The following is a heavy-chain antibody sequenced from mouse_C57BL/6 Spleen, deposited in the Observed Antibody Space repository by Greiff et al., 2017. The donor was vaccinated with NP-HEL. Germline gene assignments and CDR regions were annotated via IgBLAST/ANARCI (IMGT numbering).Heavy chain of an antibody. CDR2: ISYDGSN. D-gene: IGHD2-3*01. Sequence: DVQLQESGPGLVKPSQSLSLTCSVTGYSITSGYYWNWIRQFPGNKLEWMGYISYDGSNNYNPSLKNRISITRDTSKNQFFLKLNSVTTEDTATYYCAREILYDGYYFDYWGQGTTLTVSS. V-gene: IGHV3-6*01. CDR1: GYSITSGYY. CDR3: AREILYDGYYFDY. J-gene: IGHJ2*01.